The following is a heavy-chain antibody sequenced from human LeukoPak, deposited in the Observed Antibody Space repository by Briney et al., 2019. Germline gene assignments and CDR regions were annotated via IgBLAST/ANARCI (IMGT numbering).Heavy chain of an antibody. J-gene: IGHJ5*02. CDR1: GGSISSSSNY. Sequence: SETLSLTCSVSGGSISSSSNYWGWIRQPPGKGLEWIGSIYYSGSTYYNPSLKSRVTISVDTSKNQFSLKLNSVTAADTAVYYCARNRYYYGSGNYGVPNWFDPWGQGTLVTVSS. D-gene: IGHD3-10*01. V-gene: IGHV4-39*01. CDR3: ARNRYYYGSGNYGVPNWFDP. CDR2: IYYSGST.